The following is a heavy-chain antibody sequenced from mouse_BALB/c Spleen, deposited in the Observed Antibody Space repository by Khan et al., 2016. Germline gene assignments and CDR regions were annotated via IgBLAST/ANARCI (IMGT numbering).Heavy chain of an antibody. CDR2: INTYTGEP. Sequence: QIQLVQSGPELKKPGETVKISCKASGYTFTNSGMNWVKQAPGKGLKWMGWINTYTGEPTYADDFKGRFAFSLETSASTAYLQINNLKNEDMATYFCVSTYYYGSSSRGFAYWGQGTLVTVSA. D-gene: IGHD1-1*01. V-gene: IGHV9-1*02. CDR3: VSTYYYGSSSRGFAY. CDR1: GYTFTNSG. J-gene: IGHJ3*01.